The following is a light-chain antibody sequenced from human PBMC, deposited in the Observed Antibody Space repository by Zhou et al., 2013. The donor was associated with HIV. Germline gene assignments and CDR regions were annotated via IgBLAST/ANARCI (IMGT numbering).Light chain of an antibody. Sequence: DIVMTQSPLSLPVTPGEPASISCRSSQSLLHRNGYNYLDWYLQKPGQSPQLLIYSVYRRAFGVPDRFSGSGSGTDFTLKISKMEAEDVGVYYCMHRLEFPLTFGEGPGWRSN. CDR3: MHRLEFPLT. CDR1: QSLLHRNGYNY. CDR2: SVY. V-gene: IGKV2-40*01. J-gene: IGKJ4*01.